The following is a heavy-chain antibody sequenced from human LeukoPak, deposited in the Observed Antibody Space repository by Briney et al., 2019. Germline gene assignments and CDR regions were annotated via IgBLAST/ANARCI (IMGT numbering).Heavy chain of an antibody. CDR2: INAGNGNT. J-gene: IGHJ6*02. CDR1: GYTLTSYA. V-gene: IGHV1-3*01. CDR3: ARGGYQLYYYYGMDV. Sequence: GASVKVSCKASGYTLTSYAMHWVRQAPGQRLEWMGWINAGNGNTKYSQKFQGRVTITRDTSASTAYMELSSLRSEDTAVYYCARGGYQLYYYYGMDVWGQGTTVTVSS. D-gene: IGHD3-22*01.